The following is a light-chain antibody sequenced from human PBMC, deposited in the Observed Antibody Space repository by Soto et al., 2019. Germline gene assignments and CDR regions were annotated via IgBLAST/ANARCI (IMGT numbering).Light chain of an antibody. CDR3: ISYRSGTTLV. CDR2: EVT. J-gene: IGLJ3*02. Sequence: QSVLTQPASVSGSPGQSISISCTGTSSDVGGYNYVSWYRQHPGKAPKLIIYEVTNRPPGVSNRFSGSKSGNTASLTISGLQAEDEADYYCISYRSGTTLVFGGGTKVTVL. CDR1: SSDVGGYNY. V-gene: IGLV2-14*01.